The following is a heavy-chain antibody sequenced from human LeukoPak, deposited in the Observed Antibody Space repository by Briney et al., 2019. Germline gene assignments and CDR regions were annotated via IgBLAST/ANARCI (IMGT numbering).Heavy chain of an antibody. Sequence: PGGSLRLSCVASGFRFSSNIMGWVRQAPGKGLECVSAISGSSGRTYSADSVKGRFAISRDNSKNTLYLQMNSLRAEDTAVYYCAKGEVGTTNKHFDYWGQGTLVTVSS. V-gene: IGHV3-23*01. J-gene: IGHJ4*02. CDR2: ISGSSGRT. CDR1: GFRFSSNI. D-gene: IGHD1-26*01. CDR3: AKGEVGTTNKHFDY.